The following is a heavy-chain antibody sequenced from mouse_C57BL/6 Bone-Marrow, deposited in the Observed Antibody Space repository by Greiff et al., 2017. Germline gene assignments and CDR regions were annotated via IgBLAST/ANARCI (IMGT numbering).Heavy chain of an antibody. CDR2: ISGGGGNT. J-gene: IGHJ1*03. D-gene: IGHD1-1*01. CDR3: SRQVTTVLATKYFDV. V-gene: IGHV5-9*01. CDR1: GFTFSSYT. Sequence: EVKLMESGGGLVKPGGSLKLSCAASGFTFSSYTLSWVRQTPEKRLQWVAAISGGGGNTYYPDRVKGRFTISRDNDNNILYLQRSSLRSEDTALYYCSRQVTTVLATKYFDVWGTGTTVTVSS.